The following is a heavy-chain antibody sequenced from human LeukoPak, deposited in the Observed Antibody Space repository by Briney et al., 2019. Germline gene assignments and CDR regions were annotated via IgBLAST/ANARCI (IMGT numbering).Heavy chain of an antibody. CDR2: ISSSDGST. CDR1: GFTFSSYA. V-gene: IGHV3-23*01. Sequence: GGSLRLPCAASGFTFSSYAMSWVRQAPGKWLEWVSAISSSDGSTYYADFVKGRFTISRDNSKNTLYLQMNSLRAEDTAVYYCATSTVTTPHPHWGQGTLVTVSS. CDR3: ATSTVTTPHPH. D-gene: IGHD4-17*01. J-gene: IGHJ4*02.